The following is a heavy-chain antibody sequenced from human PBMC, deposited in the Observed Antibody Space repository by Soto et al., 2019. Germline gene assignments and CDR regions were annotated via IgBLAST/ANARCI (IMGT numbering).Heavy chain of an antibody. CDR3: ARAQYYYDSSGPTGWYFDL. D-gene: IGHD3-22*01. V-gene: IGHV3-64*02. CDR2: ISSNGGST. J-gene: IGHJ2*01. Sequence: GWSLRLSCSASVFTFSSYAMHWFRQAPGKGLEYVSAISSNGGSTYYADSVKGRFTISRDNSKNTLYLQMGSLRAEDMAVYYCARAQYYYDSSGPTGWYFDLWGRGTLVTVSS. CDR1: VFTFSSYA.